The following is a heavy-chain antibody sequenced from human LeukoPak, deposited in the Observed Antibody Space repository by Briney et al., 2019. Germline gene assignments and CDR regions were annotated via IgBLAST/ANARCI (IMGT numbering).Heavy chain of an antibody. CDR2: ISGGGGNT. CDR1: GFTFCSYT. Sequence: GGSLRLSSAASGFTFCSYTMSCVPPAPGQGQEWVSAISGGGGNTYYAHSVKGRFTISRDNSKSTLYMQMNSLRAEDTALYYCAPEGRRDLLIASDFWGQGTLVTVSS. V-gene: IGHV3-23*01. CDR3: APEGRRDLLIASDF. J-gene: IGHJ4*01. D-gene: IGHD1-26*01.